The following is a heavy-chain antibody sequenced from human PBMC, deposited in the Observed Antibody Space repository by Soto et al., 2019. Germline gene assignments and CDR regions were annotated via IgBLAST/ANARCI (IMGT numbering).Heavy chain of an antibody. D-gene: IGHD1-26*01. CDR3: AKGEWELLQNGVDI. V-gene: IGHV3-23*01. Sequence: EVQLLESGGGLVQPGGSLRLSCVASRLTFSNYAMNWVRQAPGKGLEWVSGISGSGGRTHYADSVKGRFTVSRDNYKNTLYLQMNSLRAEDTAVYYCAKGEWELLQNGVDIWGKGTMVTVSS. CDR2: ISGSGGRT. CDR1: RLTFSNYA. J-gene: IGHJ3*02.